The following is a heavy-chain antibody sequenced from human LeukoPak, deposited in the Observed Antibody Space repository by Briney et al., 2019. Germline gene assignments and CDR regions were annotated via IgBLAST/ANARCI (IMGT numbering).Heavy chain of an antibody. Sequence: ASVKVSCKVSGYTLTELSMHWGRQAPGKGLEWMGGFDPEDGETIYAQKFQGRVTMTEDTSTDTAYMELSSLRSEDTAVYYCATYSSVWYYFDYWGQGTLVTVSP. CDR2: FDPEDGET. D-gene: IGHD6-19*01. CDR1: GYTLTELS. CDR3: ATYSSVWYYFDY. J-gene: IGHJ4*02. V-gene: IGHV1-24*01.